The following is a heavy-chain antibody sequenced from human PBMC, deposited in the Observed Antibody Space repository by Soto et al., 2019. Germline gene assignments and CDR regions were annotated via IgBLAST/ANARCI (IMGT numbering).Heavy chain of an antibody. D-gene: IGHD3-22*01. J-gene: IGHJ4*02. CDR2: ISGSGGTT. Sequence: GGSLRLSCAASGFTFNSYAMRWVRQAPGKGPEWVSAISGSGGTTYYADSVEGRFSISRDNSKNTLYLQMNSLRAEDTAVYYCAKAGRSDDSNYFFDRWGQGTLVTVSS. V-gene: IGHV3-23*01. CDR1: GFTFNSYA. CDR3: AKAGRSDDSNYFFDR.